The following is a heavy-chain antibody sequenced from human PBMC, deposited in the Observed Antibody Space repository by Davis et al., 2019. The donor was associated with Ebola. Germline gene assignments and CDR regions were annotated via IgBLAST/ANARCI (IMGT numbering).Heavy chain of an antibody. Sequence: GESLKISCAASGFTFSSYAMSWVRQAPGKGLEWVSAISGSGGSTYYADSVKGRFTISRDNSKNTLYLQMNSLRAEDTAVYYCAKTPAYYYDSSAYYFDYWGQGTLVTVSS. CDR2: ISGSGGST. D-gene: IGHD3-22*01. CDR1: GFTFSSYA. V-gene: IGHV3-23*01. CDR3: AKTPAYYYDSSAYYFDY. J-gene: IGHJ4*02.